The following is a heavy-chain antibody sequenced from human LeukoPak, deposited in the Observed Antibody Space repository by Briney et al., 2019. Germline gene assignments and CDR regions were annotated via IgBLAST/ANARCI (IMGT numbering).Heavy chain of an antibody. CDR1: GGSISSYY. V-gene: IGHV4-59*01. J-gene: IGHJ4*02. CDR2: IYYSGST. Sequence: NPSETLSLTCTVSGGSISSYYWSWIRQPPGKGLEWIGYIYYSGSTNYNPSLKSRVTISVNTSKNQFSLKLSSVTAGDTAVYYCARDGPGGGATIAGFDYWGQGTLVTVSS. CDR3: ARDGPGGGATIAGFDY. D-gene: IGHD3-16*01.